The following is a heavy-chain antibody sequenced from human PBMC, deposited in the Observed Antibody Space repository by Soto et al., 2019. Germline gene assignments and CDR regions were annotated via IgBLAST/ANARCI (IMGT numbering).Heavy chain of an antibody. CDR2: IDGVGTGT. CDR1: GFTFTNYW. CDR3: TTVFED. Sequence: EVQLVQSGGGSVQPGGSLRLSCAASGFTFTNYWMHWVRQVPGKGLGWVSRIDGVGTGTSYSDSVRGRFTISRDNAENMLYLQMNSLRAEDTAVYYCTTVFEDWGQGTLVTVSS. J-gene: IGHJ4*02. V-gene: IGHV3-74*01.